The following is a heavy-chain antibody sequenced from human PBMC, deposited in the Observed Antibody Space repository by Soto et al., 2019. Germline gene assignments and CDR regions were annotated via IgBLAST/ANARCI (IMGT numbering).Heavy chain of an antibody. Sequence: GGSLRLSCAASGFTFNNFAMNWVRQAPGKGLEWVSSISNSENYIYYADSVRGRFTISRDNAKNSLYLQMNSLRAEDSAAYYCARDTRTGYCNSASCYYYGMDVWGQGTTVTVSS. CDR3: ARDTRTGYCNSASCYYYGMDV. J-gene: IGHJ6*02. V-gene: IGHV3-21*01. CDR2: ISNSENYI. CDR1: GFTFNNFA. D-gene: IGHD2-2*01.